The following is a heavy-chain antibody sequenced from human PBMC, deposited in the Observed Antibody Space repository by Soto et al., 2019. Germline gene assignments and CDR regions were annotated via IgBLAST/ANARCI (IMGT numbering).Heavy chain of an antibody. CDR3: ATLPLAVAGTVGYFQH. CDR1: GGSISSYY. J-gene: IGHJ1*01. CDR2: IYYSGST. V-gene: IGHV4-59*08. D-gene: IGHD6-19*01. Sequence: SETLSLTCTVSGGSISSYYWSWIRQPPGKGLEWIGYIYYSGSTNYNPSLKSRVTISVDTSKNQFSLKLSSVTAADTAVYYCATLPLAVAGTVGYFQHWGQGTLVTVPQ.